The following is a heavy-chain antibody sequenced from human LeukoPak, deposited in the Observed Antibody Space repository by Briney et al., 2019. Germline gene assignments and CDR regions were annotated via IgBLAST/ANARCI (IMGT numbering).Heavy chain of an antibody. CDR1: GGSISSYY. V-gene: IGHV4-4*07. J-gene: IGHJ4*02. D-gene: IGHD2-2*01. CDR2: IYTSGST. Sequence: SETLSLTCTVSGGSISSYYWSWIRQPAGKGLEWIGRIYTSGSTNYNPSLKSRVTMSVDTSKNQFSLKLSSVTAADTAVYYCARCKGVSSTSCYADYWGQGTLVTVSS. CDR3: ARCKGVSSTSCYADY.